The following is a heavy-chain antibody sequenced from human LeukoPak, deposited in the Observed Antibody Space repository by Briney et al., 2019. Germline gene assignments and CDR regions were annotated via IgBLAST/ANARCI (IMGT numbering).Heavy chain of an antibody. D-gene: IGHD6-13*01. CDR2: ISSSSRTI. J-gene: IGHJ4*02. Sequence: GGSLRLSCAASGFTFSTSSMNWVRQAPGKGLEWVSHISSSSRTIYYADSVKERFTIPRDNSRNTLYLQMNSLRGDDTAVYYCAREVYSSTWFDLWGQGTLVTVSS. CDR3: AREVYSSTWFDL. V-gene: IGHV3-48*04. CDR1: GFTFSTSS.